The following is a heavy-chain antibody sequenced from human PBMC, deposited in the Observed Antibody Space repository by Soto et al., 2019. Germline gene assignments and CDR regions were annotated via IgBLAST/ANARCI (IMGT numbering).Heavy chain of an antibody. CDR3: AGVIQADYYYGMDV. D-gene: IGHD3-10*01. CDR1: GGSISSSSYY. CDR2: IYYSGST. Sequence: SETLSLTCTVSGGSISSSSYYWGWIRQPPGKGLEWIGSIYYSGSTYYNPSLKSRVTISVDTSKNQFSLKLSSVTAADTAVYFWAGVIQADYYYGMDVWGQGTTVTVSS. J-gene: IGHJ6*02. V-gene: IGHV4-39*01.